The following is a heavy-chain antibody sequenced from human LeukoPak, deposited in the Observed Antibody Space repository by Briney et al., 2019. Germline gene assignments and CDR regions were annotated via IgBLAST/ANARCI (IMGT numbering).Heavy chain of an antibody. D-gene: IGHD5-12*01. V-gene: IGHV3-30*04. J-gene: IGHJ4*02. CDR3: ARDQLAYSGYDTLFDY. CDR2: ISYDGSNK. Sequence: GGSLRLSCAASGFTFNSYAIHWVRQAPGKGLEWVAVISYDGSNKYYADSVKGRFTIPRDNSKNTLYLQLNSLRPEDTAVYYCARDQLAYSGYDTLFDYWGQGTLVTVSS. CDR1: GFTFNSYA.